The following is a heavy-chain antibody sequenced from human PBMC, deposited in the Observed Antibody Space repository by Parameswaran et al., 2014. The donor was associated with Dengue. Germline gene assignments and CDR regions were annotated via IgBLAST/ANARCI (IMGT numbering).Heavy chain of an antibody. Sequence: WVRQAPGQRLEWIGWIVVGSGNTNYAQKFQERVTITRDMSTSTAYMELSSLRSEDTAVYYCAADPMNCSSTSCYPYYYYYMDVWSKGTTVTVSS. CDR3: AADPMNCSSTSCYPYYYYYMDV. CDR2: IVVGSGNT. V-gene: IGHV1-58*01. J-gene: IGHJ6*03. D-gene: IGHD2-2*01.